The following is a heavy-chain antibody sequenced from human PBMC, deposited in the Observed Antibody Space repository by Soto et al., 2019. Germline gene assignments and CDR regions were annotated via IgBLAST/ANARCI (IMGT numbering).Heavy chain of an antibody. D-gene: IGHD3-3*01. J-gene: IGHJ6*02. Sequence: PSETLSLTCTVSGGSISSGDYYWSWIRQPPGKGLEWIGYIYYSGSTYYNPSLKSRVTISVDTSKNQFSLKLSSVTAADTAVYYCARAGPTYYDFWSGYYWGFGYGMDVWGQGTTVT. CDR2: IYYSGST. CDR3: ARAGPTYYDFWSGYYWGFGYGMDV. V-gene: IGHV4-30-4*01. CDR1: GGSISSGDYY.